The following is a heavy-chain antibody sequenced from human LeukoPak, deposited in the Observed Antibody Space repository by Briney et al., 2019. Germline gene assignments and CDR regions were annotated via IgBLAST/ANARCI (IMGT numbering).Heavy chain of an antibody. CDR1: GGSFSGHY. CDR3: ARGSKYDYDSSGYYSHDY. CDR2: INHSGST. D-gene: IGHD3-22*01. V-gene: IGHV4-34*01. J-gene: IGHJ4*02. Sequence: SETLSLTCAVYGGSFSGHYWSWIRQPPAKGLEWIGEINHSGSTNYNPSLKSRVTISVDTSKNQFSLKLNFVTAADTAVYYCARGSKYDYDSSGYYSHDYWGQGTLVTVSS.